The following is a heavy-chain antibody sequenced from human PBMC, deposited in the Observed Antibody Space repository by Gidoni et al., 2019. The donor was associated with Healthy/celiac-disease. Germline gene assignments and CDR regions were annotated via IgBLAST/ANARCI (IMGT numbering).Heavy chain of an antibody. J-gene: IGHJ5*02. Sequence: QVQLQQWGAGLLKPSETLSLTCAVYGGSFSGYYWSWIRQPPGKGLEWIGEINPSGSTNYNPSRKSRVTISVDTSKNQFSLKLSSVTAADTAVYYCARGLRYSGSPVGGFDPWGQGTLVTVSS. CDR1: GGSFSGYY. V-gene: IGHV4-34*01. CDR3: ARGLRYSGSPVGGFDP. D-gene: IGHD1-26*01. CDR2: INPSGST.